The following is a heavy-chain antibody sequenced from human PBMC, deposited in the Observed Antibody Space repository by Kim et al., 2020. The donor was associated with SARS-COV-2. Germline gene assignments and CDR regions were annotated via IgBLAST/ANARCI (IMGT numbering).Heavy chain of an antibody. CDR2: IYGGGTR. J-gene: IGHJ2*01. CDR3: ARDFKFDGVAFFDL. CDR1: GITLTNNH. V-gene: IGHV3-66*01. D-gene: IGHD3-16*01. Sequence: GGSLTLSCAASGITLTNNHMNWVRQAPGKGLDWVSVIYGGGTRDYADSLKDRFTISRDTSKNKVYLEMNSLRAEDTAVYYCARDFKFDGVAFFDLWGRGT.